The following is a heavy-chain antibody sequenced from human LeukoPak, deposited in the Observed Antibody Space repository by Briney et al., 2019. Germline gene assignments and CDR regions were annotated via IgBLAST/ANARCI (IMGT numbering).Heavy chain of an antibody. Sequence: PGGSLRLSCAASELSVSSNYMSWIRQAPGKGLEWVAILYSSGRTEYADSVKGRFAVSRDNSKNTLYLQMNSLRGEDTAVYYCAREIGRGVIGPYFDHWGQGALVTVSS. V-gene: IGHV3-53*01. D-gene: IGHD2-21*01. J-gene: IGHJ4*02. CDR2: LYSSGRT. CDR1: ELSVSSNY. CDR3: AREIGRGVIGPYFDH.